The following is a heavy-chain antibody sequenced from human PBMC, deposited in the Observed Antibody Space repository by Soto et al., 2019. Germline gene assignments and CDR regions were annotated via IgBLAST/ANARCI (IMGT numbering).Heavy chain of an antibody. CDR2: VSASGSIT. J-gene: IGHJ4*02. V-gene: IGHV3-23*01. Sequence: GGSLRLSCAASGFTFSSYDMSWVRQSPGKGLEWVSGVSASGSITSYADSAKGRFTISRDNAKNTVFLQMSSLRAEDTAVYFCAKGDCSGGRCYRGFDYWGQGTLVTVSS. CDR1: GFTFSSYD. D-gene: IGHD2-15*01. CDR3: AKGDCSGGRCYRGFDY.